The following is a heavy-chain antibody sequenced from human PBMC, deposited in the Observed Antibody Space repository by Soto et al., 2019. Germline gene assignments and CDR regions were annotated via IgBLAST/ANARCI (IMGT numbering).Heavy chain of an antibody. V-gene: IGHV4-39*01. CDR1: GSPITSNCCH. J-gene: IGHJ1*01. CDR2: VYYDGST. D-gene: IGHD3-9*01. CDR3: ARRLGPVPHQY. Sequence: QPRLQESGPGLVKPSETLSLTCAVSGSPITSNCCHWGWIRQAPGKELEWIGDVYYDGSTYYNSSLGSRASITADMSKNQFSLSLTSATAADTAVYFCARRLGPVPHQYWGQGILVTVSS.